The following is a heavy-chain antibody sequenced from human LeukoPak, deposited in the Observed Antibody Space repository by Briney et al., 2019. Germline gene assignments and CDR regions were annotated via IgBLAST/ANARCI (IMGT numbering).Heavy chain of an antibody. V-gene: IGHV3-23*01. CDR3: AKRRQSGIGSLYYFDS. J-gene: IGHJ4*02. D-gene: IGHD1-14*01. CDR1: GFTFNNYA. Sequence: GGSLRLSCAASGFTFNNYAMSWVRQAPGMRLEWVSAISTSGDSTYYTDSVKGRFTISRDNSKNTLYLQVNSLAAEDTAIYFCAKRRQSGIGSLYYFDSWGQGTLVTVSS. CDR2: ISTSGDST.